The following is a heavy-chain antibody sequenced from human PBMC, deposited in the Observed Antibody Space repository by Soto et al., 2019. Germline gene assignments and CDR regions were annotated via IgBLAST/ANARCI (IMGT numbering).Heavy chain of an antibody. CDR1: GGSVRSSGYY. CDR3: ARITLALTETFDY. CDR2: LYSSGKT. Sequence: SETLSLTCTVSGGSVRSSGYYWAWIRQPPGKGLEWIGSLYSSGKTYRNPSLKSRVTMSDDTSKNQLSLRLSSVTAADTAVYYCARITLALTETFDYWGQGNLVTVSS. J-gene: IGHJ4*02. V-gene: IGHV4-39*01. D-gene: IGHD1-20*01.